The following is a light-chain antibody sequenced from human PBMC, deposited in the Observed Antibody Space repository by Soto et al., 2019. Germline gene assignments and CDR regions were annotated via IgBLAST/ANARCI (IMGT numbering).Light chain of an antibody. J-gene: IGKJ2*01. Sequence: DIQMTQSPSSLSASVGDRVSITCQASHHVNKYLTWYQQKPGKAPNLLIYDVSKLKTGVASRFSGSGSGKQFTLPITNLHPEDFATYYCQHHDVAPYTFGQGTRLDIK. CDR3: QHHDVAPYT. CDR2: DVS. CDR1: HHVNKY. V-gene: IGKV1-33*01.